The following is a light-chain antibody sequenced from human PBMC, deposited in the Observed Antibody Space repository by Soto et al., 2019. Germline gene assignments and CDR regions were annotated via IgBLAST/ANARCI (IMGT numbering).Light chain of an antibody. V-gene: IGKV1-39*01. CDR2: GAS. CDR3: QQSYSSPPEYT. CDR1: QSIITY. J-gene: IGKJ2*01. Sequence: DIQMTQSPSSLSASIGDRVTITCRASQSIITYLNWYQQKPGNAPKLLIHGASSLESGVPSRFSGSGSGTHFTLTISSLQPEDFATYYCQQSYSSPPEYTFGQGTKLEIK.